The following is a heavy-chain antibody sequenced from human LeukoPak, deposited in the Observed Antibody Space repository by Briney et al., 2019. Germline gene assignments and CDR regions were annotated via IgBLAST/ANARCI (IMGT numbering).Heavy chain of an antibody. V-gene: IGHV3-66*01. CDR2: IYSGGNT. CDR1: GFTVSSNY. J-gene: IGHJ6*02. D-gene: IGHD2-15*01. CDR3: ARTPMFYFYGMDV. Sequence: GGSLRLSCAASGFTVSSNYMNWVRQAPGKGLEWVSVIYSGGNTYYADSVKGRFTISRDNSRNTLYLQMNSLRAEDTAVYYCARTPMFYFYGMDVWGRGTTVTVSS.